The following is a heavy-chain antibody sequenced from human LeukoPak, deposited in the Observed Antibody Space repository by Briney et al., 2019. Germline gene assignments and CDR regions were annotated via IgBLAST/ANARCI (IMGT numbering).Heavy chain of an antibody. CDR1: GYTFTSYD. V-gene: IGHV1-8*01. Sequence: ASVKVSCKASGYTFTSYDINWVRQATGQGLEWMGWMNPNGGNTGYAQKFQGRVTMTRNTSISTAYMELSSLRSEDTAVYYCAREYLRYSSSWYGFGFDPWGQGTLVTVSS. CDR3: AREYLRYSSSWYGFGFDP. J-gene: IGHJ5*02. CDR2: MNPNGGNT. D-gene: IGHD6-13*01.